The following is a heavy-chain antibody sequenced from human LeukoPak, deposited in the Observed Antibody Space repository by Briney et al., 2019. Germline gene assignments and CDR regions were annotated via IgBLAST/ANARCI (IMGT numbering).Heavy chain of an antibody. CDR2: IYHSGST. CDR1: GGSISSSNW. J-gene: IGHJ6*02. Sequence: SETLSLTCAVSGGSISSSNWWSWVRQPPGKGLEWIGEIYHSGSTNYNPSLKSRVTISVDKSKNQFSLKLSSVTAADTAVYYCARDSRLGGYSYGYYYYGMDVWGQGTTVTVSS. D-gene: IGHD5-18*01. CDR3: ARDSRLGGYSYGYYYYGMDV. V-gene: IGHV4-4*02.